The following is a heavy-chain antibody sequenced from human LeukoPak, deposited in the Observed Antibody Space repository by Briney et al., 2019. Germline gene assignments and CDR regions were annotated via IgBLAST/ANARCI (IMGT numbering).Heavy chain of an antibody. V-gene: IGHV3-30-3*01. D-gene: IGHD5-24*01. CDR2: ISYDGSNK. CDR1: GFTFSSYA. CDR3: ARWEGDGYNSLDY. Sequence: GGSLRLSCAASGFTFSSYALHWVRQAPGKGLQWVAVISYDGSNKYYADSVKGRFTVSRDNSKNTLYLQMNSLRAEDTAVYYCARWEGDGYNSLDYWGQGTLVTVSS. J-gene: IGHJ4*02.